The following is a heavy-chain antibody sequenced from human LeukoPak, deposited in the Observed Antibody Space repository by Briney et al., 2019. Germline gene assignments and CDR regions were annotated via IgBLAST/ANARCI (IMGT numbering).Heavy chain of an antibody. Sequence: GGSLRLSCAASGFTYSTYAMSWVRQAPGKGLEWVSAISGSGGKTYYAESVKGRFTISRDNSDDTLYLQVNSLRAEDTAVYYSVRDFRYWSRADRYGWYDSWGQGILVTGSA. J-gene: IGHJ5*01. V-gene: IGHV3-23*01. CDR2: ISGSGGKT. CDR1: GFTYSTYA. CDR3: VRDFRYWSRADRYGWYDS. D-gene: IGHD2-15*01.